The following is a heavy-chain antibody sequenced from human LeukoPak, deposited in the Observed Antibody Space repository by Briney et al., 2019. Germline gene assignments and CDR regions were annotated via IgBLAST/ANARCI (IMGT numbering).Heavy chain of an antibody. CDR2: IYTSGGT. D-gene: IGHD1-1*01. CDR1: GGSISSYY. V-gene: IGHV4-4*07. J-gene: IGHJ5*02. Sequence: SETLSLTCTVSGGSISSYYWSWIRQPAGKGLEWIGRIYTSGGTNYNPSLKSRVTISVDKSKNQFSLKLSSVTAAHMAVYYCAREQMRDVERRNWCDPGGQGTLVTVSS. CDR3: AREQMRDVERRNWCDP.